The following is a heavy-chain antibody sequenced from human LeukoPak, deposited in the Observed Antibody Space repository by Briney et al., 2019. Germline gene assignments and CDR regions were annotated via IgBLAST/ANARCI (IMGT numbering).Heavy chain of an antibody. CDR3: ASKRRSYGIDY. Sequence: SETLSLTCTVSGGSISSYYWSWIRQPPGKGLEWIGYIYYSGSTNYNPSLKSRVSISVDTSKNQFSLKLSSVTAADTAVYYCASKRRSYGIDYWGQGTLVTVSS. D-gene: IGHD1-26*01. CDR2: IYYSGST. CDR1: GGSISSYY. J-gene: IGHJ4*02. V-gene: IGHV4-59*01.